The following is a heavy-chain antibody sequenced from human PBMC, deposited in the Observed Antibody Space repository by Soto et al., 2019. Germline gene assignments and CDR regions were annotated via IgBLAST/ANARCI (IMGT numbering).Heavy chain of an antibody. CDR3: AKGTAVAGDYYYYGMDV. D-gene: IGHD6-19*01. CDR1: GFTFDDYT. V-gene: IGHV3-43*01. Sequence: EVQLVESGGVVVQPGGSLILSCAASGFTFDDYTMHWVRQAPGKGLEWVSLISWDGGSTYYADSVKGRFTISRDNSKNSLYLQMNSLRTEDTALYYCAKGTAVAGDYYYYGMDVWGQGTTVTVSS. J-gene: IGHJ6*02. CDR2: ISWDGGST.